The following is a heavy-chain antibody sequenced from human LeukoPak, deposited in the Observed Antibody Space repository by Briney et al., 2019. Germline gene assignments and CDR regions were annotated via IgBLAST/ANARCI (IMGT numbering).Heavy chain of an antibody. Sequence: GTSLRLSCAASGFTFSNHGMNWVRQAPGKGLEWVAVISYEASTQHYADSVKGRFTISRDNSKNTLYLQMNSLGAEDTAVYYCAKERPPREGAYFDYWGQGILVTVSS. D-gene: IGHD1-26*01. CDR3: AKERPPREGAYFDY. V-gene: IGHV3-30*18. J-gene: IGHJ4*02. CDR2: ISYEASTQ. CDR1: GFTFSNHG.